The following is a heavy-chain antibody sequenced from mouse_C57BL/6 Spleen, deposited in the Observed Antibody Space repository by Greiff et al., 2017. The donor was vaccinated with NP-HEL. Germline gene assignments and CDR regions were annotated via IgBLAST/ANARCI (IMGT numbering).Heavy chain of an antibody. CDR3: ASLYYDYDAGDY. J-gene: IGHJ2*01. CDR1: GYTFTSYW. V-gene: IGHV1-52*01. D-gene: IGHD2-4*01. Sequence: QVHVKQPGAELVRPGSSVKLSCKASGYTFTSYWMHWVKQRPIQGLEWIGNIDPSDSETHYNQKFKDKATLTVDKSSSTAYMQLSSLTSEDSAVYYCASLYYDYDAGDYWGQGTTLTVSS. CDR2: IDPSDSET.